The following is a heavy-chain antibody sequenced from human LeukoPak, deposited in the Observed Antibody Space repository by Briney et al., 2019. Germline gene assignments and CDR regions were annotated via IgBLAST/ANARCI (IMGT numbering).Heavy chain of an antibody. CDR1: GGSFSGYY. Sequence: KPSETLSLTCAVYGGSFSGYYWSWIRQPPGKGLEWIGEINHSGSTNYNPSLKSRVTISVATSKNQFSLKLSSVTAADTAVYYCARARRYYGSGLPSDYWGQGTLVTVSS. D-gene: IGHD3-10*01. CDR2: INHSGST. V-gene: IGHV4-34*01. J-gene: IGHJ4*02. CDR3: ARARRYYGSGLPSDY.